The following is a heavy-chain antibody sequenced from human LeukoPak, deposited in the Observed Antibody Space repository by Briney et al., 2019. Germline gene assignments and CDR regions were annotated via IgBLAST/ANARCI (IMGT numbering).Heavy chain of an antibody. D-gene: IGHD4-23*01. V-gene: IGHV3-23*01. CDR1: GFTLSSYA. J-gene: IGHJ4*02. CDR2: ISGSGGST. Sequence: GGSLRLSCAASGFTLSSYAMSWVRQAPGKGLEWVSAISGSGGSTYYADSVKGRFTISRDNSKNTLYLQMNSLRAEDTAVYYCAIHTRWSDPFDYWGQGTLVTVSS. CDR3: AIHTRWSDPFDY.